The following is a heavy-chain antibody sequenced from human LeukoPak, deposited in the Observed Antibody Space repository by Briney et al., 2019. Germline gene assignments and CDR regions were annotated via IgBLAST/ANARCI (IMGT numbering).Heavy chain of an antibody. CDR2: ISYDGSNK. CDR3: ANYGGHHPYYDYVWGSYPDDAFDI. J-gene: IGHJ3*02. CDR1: GFTFSSYG. D-gene: IGHD3-16*02. V-gene: IGHV3-30*18. Sequence: PGGSLRLSCAASGFTFSSYGMHWVRQAPGKGLEWVAVISYDGSNKYYADSVKGRFTISRDNSKNTLYLQMNSLRAEDTAVYYCANYGGHHPYYDYVWGSYPDDAFDIWGQGTMVTVSS.